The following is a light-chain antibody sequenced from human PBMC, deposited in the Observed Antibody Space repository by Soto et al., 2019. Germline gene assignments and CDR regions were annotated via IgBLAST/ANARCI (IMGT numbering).Light chain of an antibody. CDR3: QQYGSSPPYT. CDR1: ESVSSSTY. V-gene: IGKV3-20*01. Sequence: EIVLTQSPGTLSLSPGERATLSCRASESVSSSTYLAWYQQKPGQAPRLLIYGASSRATGIPDRFSGSGSGTDFTLTISRLETEDFAVYYCQQYGSSPPYTFGQGTKLEIK. J-gene: IGKJ2*01. CDR2: GAS.